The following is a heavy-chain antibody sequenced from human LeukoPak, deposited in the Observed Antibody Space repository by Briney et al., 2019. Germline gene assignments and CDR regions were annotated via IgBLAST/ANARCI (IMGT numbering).Heavy chain of an antibody. Sequence: GRALKVSCAASGFTFSSYGMHRVRQAPGKGLEWVAVISYDGSNKYYADSVKGRFTISRDNSKNTLYLQMNSLRAEDTAVYYCAKDFGRAVAGDPYYYYGMDVWGQGTTVTVSS. J-gene: IGHJ6*02. V-gene: IGHV3-30*18. CDR3: AKDFGRAVAGDPYYYYGMDV. CDR1: GFTFSSYG. D-gene: IGHD6-19*01. CDR2: ISYDGSNK.